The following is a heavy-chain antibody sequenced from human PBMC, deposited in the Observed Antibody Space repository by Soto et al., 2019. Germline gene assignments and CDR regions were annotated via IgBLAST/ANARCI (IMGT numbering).Heavy chain of an antibody. Sequence: QVQLVESGGGVVQPGRSLRLSCAASGFTFSSYGMHWVRQAPGKGLEWVAVIWYDGSNKYYADSVKGRFTISRDNSKNTLYMQMSSLGAEDKSVYYGASADREDAFDIWGQGTMVTVSS. CDR1: GFTFSSYG. CDR2: IWYDGSNK. V-gene: IGHV3-33*01. J-gene: IGHJ3*02. CDR3: ASADREDAFDI. D-gene: IGHD3-22*01.